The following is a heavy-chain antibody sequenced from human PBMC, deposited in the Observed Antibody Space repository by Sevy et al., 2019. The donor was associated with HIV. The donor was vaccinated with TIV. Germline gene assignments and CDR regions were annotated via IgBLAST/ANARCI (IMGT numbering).Heavy chain of an antibody. CDR1: GYSFTSYW. D-gene: IGHD3-9*01. Sequence: GESLKISCKGSGYSFTSYWIGWVRQMPGKGLEWMGIIYPGDSDTRYSPSFQGQVTISADKSIGTAYLQWSSLKASDTAMYYCARHPSGYFDWLSYFDYWGQGTLVTVSS. V-gene: IGHV5-51*01. J-gene: IGHJ4*02. CDR3: ARHPSGYFDWLSYFDY. CDR2: IYPGDSDT.